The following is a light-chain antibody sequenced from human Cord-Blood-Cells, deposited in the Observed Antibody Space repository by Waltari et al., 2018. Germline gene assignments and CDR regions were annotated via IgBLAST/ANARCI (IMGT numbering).Light chain of an antibody. V-gene: IGLV2-14*01. J-gene: IGLJ2*01. CDR1: SSDVGGYIY. CDR3: SSYTSSSTLVV. CDR2: YVS. Sequence: QSALTQPASVSGSPGQSIPTSCTGTSSDVGGYIYVYWYQQHPGKAPKLMIYYVSNRPSGVSKRFSGSKSGNTASMTISGLQAEDEADYYCSSYTSSSTLVVFGGGTKLTVL.